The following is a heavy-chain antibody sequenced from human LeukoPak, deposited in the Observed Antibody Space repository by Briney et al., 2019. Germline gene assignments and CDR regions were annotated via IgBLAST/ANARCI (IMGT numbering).Heavy chain of an antibody. D-gene: IGHD2-15*01. V-gene: IGHV3-33*06. J-gene: IGHJ6*03. CDR3: SKGLKYGSYSSCYENIYYTDV. CDR2: IWNDGSDT. CDR1: GFTFSSSG. Sequence: PGRSLRLSCAASGFTFSSSGMHWVRQAPGKGLEWVALIWNDGSDTYYADSVKGRFTISRDNSKNTLYLQMISLRAEDTAVYYCSKGLKYGSYSSCYENIYYTDVWGKGTTVTVSS.